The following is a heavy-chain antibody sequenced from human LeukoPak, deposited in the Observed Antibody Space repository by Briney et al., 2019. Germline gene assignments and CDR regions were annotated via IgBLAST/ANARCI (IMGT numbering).Heavy chain of an antibody. J-gene: IGHJ4*02. CDR1: GFTFTSYA. Sequence: PGRSLRLSCAASGFTFTSYAFHWVRQASGKGLEWVTVISHDDKNRYYADSVKGRFTISRDNSKNTVYLQMNSLRVEDTAVYFCVRDRDTSGWLYWGQGTLVTVSS. D-gene: IGHD6-19*01. CDR2: ISHDDKNR. V-gene: IGHV3-30*04. CDR3: VRDRDTSGWLY.